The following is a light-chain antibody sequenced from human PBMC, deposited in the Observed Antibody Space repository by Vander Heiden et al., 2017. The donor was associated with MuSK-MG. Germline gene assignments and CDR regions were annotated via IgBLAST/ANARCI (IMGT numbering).Light chain of an antibody. CDR2: EVI. CDR1: SSDVGSYNL. CDR3: CSYAGESAVV. Sequence: QSALPQPASVSGSPGQSITISCTGTSSDVGSYNLVSWYQHHPGEAPKLLIYEVIKRPSGASNRFSGSKSGYTASLTISGLQAEDEANYYCCSYAGESAVVFGGGTKLTVL. J-gene: IGLJ2*01. V-gene: IGLV2-23*02.